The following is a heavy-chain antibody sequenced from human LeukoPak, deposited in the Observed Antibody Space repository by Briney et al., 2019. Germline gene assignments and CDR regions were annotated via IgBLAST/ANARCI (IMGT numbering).Heavy chain of an antibody. CDR3: ARDQRPGWGEYFRH. Sequence: GGSLRLSCAASGFTIGTYWMTWVRQAPGKGLEWVANIKEGGSEKYYVDSVKGRFTISRDNSKNTVYLQMNSLRVEDTAVYYCARDQRPGWGEYFRHWGQGTLVTVSS. D-gene: IGHD3-16*01. CDR1: GFTIGTYW. V-gene: IGHV3-7*01. J-gene: IGHJ1*01. CDR2: IKEGGSEK.